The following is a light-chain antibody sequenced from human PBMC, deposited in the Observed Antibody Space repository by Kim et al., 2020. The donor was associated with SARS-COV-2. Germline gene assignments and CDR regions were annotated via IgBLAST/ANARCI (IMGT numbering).Light chain of an antibody. CDR2: DAS. Sequence: DIQMTQSPSSLSVSVGDRVTITCRASQDITNYLAWYQQKPGKAPQLLIYDASALQSGVPSRFSGSGSGTDFTLTISSLQPEDVATYYCQKYNSRPRTFGRGTKVDIK. CDR1: QDITNY. V-gene: IGKV1-27*01. J-gene: IGKJ4*01. CDR3: QKYNSRPRT.